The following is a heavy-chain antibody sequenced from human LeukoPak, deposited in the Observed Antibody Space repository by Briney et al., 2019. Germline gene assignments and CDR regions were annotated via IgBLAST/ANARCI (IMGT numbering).Heavy chain of an antibody. J-gene: IGHJ6*03. Sequence: GGSLTLSCAASGFTFSSYWMSWVRQATGKGLEGVANIKQEGSEKYYVDSVKGRFTISRDNAKNSLYLQMNSLRAEDTAVYYWARIQYSSSWYGNYYYYYMDVWGKGTTVTVSS. V-gene: IGHV3-7*01. CDR3: ARIQYSSSWYGNYYYYYMDV. D-gene: IGHD6-13*01. CDR2: IKQEGSEK. CDR1: GFTFSSYW.